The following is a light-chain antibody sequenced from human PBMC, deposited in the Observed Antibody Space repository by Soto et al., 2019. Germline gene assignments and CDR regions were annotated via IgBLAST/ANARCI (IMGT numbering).Light chain of an antibody. CDR2: KAS. Sequence: DIQMTQSPSTLSASVGDRVTITCRASQSISSWLAWYQQKPGKAPNLLIYKASSLVSGVPPRFSGSGSGTEFTLTISSLQPDDFATFYCQQYNSYSITFGQGTRLEIK. CDR1: QSISSW. J-gene: IGKJ5*01. V-gene: IGKV1-5*03. CDR3: QQYNSYSIT.